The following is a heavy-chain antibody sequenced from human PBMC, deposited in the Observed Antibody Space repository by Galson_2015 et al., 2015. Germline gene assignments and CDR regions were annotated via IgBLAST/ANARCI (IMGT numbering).Heavy chain of an antibody. CDR3: ARDSGGYGDIFDY. Sequence: SLRLSCAASGFTFSSYGMHWVRQAPGKGLEWVAVISYDGSNKYYADSVKGRFTISRDNSKNTLYLQMNSLRAEDTAVYYCARDSGGYGDIFDYWGQGTLVTVSS. V-gene: IGHV3-30*03. CDR2: ISYDGSNK. D-gene: IGHD5-12*01. CDR1: GFTFSSYG. J-gene: IGHJ4*02.